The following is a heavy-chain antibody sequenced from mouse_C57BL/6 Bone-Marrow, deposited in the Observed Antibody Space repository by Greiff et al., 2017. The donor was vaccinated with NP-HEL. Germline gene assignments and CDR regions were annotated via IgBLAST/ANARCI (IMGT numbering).Heavy chain of an antibody. CDR3: ARYTDDYDWFAY. D-gene: IGHD2-4*01. V-gene: IGHV7-3*01. CDR1: GFTFTDYY. Sequence: EVQLVESGGGLVQPGGSLSLSCAASGFTFTDYYMSWVRQPPGKALEWLGFIRNKANGYTTEYSASVKGRFTISRDNSQSILYLQMNALRAEDSATYYCARYTDDYDWFAYWGQGTLVTVSA. J-gene: IGHJ3*01. CDR2: IRNKANGYTT.